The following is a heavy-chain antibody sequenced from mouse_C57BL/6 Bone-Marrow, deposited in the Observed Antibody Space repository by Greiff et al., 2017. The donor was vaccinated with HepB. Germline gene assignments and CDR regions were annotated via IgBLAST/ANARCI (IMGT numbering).Heavy chain of an antibody. CDR3: ASLLGQLTLRDYAMDY. V-gene: IGHV7-3*01. Sequence: DVKLVESGGGLVQPGGSLSLSCAASGFTFTDYYMSWVRQPPGKALEWLGFIRNKANGYTTEYSASVKGRFTISRDNSQSILYLQMNALRAEDSAPYYCASLLGQLTLRDYAMDYWGQGTSVTVSS. J-gene: IGHJ4*01. CDR2: IRNKANGYTT. CDR1: GFTFTDYY. D-gene: IGHD3-2*02.